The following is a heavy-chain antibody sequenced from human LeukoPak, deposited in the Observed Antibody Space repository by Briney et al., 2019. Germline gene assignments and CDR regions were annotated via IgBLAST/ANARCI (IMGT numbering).Heavy chain of an antibody. J-gene: IGHJ4*02. CDR2: ISDSGGST. D-gene: IGHD3-10*01. CDR1: GFTFSSYA. CDR3: AKDPGVYGSGSCPTYFDY. V-gene: IGHV3-23*01. Sequence: PGGSLRLSCAASGFTFSSYAMNWVRQAPGKGLEWVSSISDSGGSTYYADSVKGRFTFSRDNSKNTLYLQMNSLRAEDTAVYYCAKDPGVYGSGSCPTYFDYWGQGTLVTVSS.